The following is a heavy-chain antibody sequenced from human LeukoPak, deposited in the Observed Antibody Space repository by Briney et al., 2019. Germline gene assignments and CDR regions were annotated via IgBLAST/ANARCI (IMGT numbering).Heavy chain of an antibody. Sequence: ASVKVSCKASGGIFSSYAISWVRQAPGQGLEWMGGIIPIFGTANYAQKFQGRVTITTDESTSTAYMELSSLRSEDTAVYYCARDRGIAARLPYYYYMDVWGKGTTVTVSS. CDR3: ARDRGIAARLPYYYYMDV. J-gene: IGHJ6*03. CDR2: IIPIFGTA. CDR1: GGIFSSYA. D-gene: IGHD6-6*01. V-gene: IGHV1-69*05.